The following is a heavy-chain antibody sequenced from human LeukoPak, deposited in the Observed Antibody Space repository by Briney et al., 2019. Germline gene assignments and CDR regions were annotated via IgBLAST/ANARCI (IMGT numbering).Heavy chain of an antibody. V-gene: IGHV4-4*07. CDR2: IYTSGSI. J-gene: IGHJ4*02. Sequence: PSETLSLTCTVSGGSISNYYWSWIRQPAGKGLEWIGRIYTSGSINCNPSLKSRVTMSVDTSKNQFSLKLSSVTAADTAVYYCASRRFGSSYNSPDYWGQGTLVTVSS. D-gene: IGHD6-13*01. CDR3: ASRRFGSSYNSPDY. CDR1: GGSISNYY.